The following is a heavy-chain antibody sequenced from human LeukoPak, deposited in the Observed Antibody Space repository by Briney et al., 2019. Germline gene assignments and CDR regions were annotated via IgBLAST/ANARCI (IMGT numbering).Heavy chain of an antibody. CDR1: GFTFSSYS. J-gene: IGHJ4*02. D-gene: IGHD2-2*01. CDR3: ARDHCSTSCPPDY. Sequence: KPGGSLRLSCAASGFTFSSYSMNWVRQAPGKGLEWVSSISSSSSYIYYADSVKGRFTISRDNAKNSLYLQMNSLRAEDTAVYYCARDHCSTSCPPDYWGQGTLVTVSS. V-gene: IGHV3-21*01. CDR2: ISSSSSYI.